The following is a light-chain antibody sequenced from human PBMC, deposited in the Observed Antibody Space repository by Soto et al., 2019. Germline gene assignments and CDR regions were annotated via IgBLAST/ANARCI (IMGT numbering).Light chain of an antibody. J-gene: IGLJ1*01. CDR1: SSDVGRYNL. CDR3: CSYAGSSTYG. Sequence: QSVLTQPASVSGSPGQSITISCTGTSSDVGRYNLVSWNQQHPGKAQKLMIYEVNKRPSGVSNRFSGSKSGNTVSLTISGLQAEDEADYYCCSYAGSSTYGFGTGTKVTVL. V-gene: IGLV2-23*02. CDR2: EVN.